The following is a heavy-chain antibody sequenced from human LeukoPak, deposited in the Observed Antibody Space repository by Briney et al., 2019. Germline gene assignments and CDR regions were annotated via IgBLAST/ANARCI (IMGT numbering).Heavy chain of an antibody. J-gene: IGHJ5*02. D-gene: IGHD2-2*01. Sequence: SETLSLTCTVSGGSISSSSYYWGWIRQPPGKGLEWIGSIYYSGSTYYNPSLESRVTISVDTSKNQFSLKLSSVTAADTAVYYCARQSLEPAAYNWFDPWGQGTLVTVSS. V-gene: IGHV4-39*01. CDR3: ARQSLEPAAYNWFDP. CDR2: IYYSGST. CDR1: GGSISSSSYY.